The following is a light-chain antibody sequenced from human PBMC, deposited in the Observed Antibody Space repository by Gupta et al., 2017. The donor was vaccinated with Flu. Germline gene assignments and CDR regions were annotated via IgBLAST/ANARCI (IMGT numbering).Light chain of an antibody. CDR2: ANT. J-gene: IGLJ3*02. CDR1: SSNIGAGYD. Sequence: QSVLTHPPSLSVAPRQRVTISCTGSSSNIGAGYDVHWYQQLPGTAPKLLSYANTNRPSGVPDRFSGSKSGTSASLAITGLQAEDEADYFCQSYDSTLSALVFGGGTKLTVL. CDR3: QSYDSTLSALV. V-gene: IGLV1-40*01.